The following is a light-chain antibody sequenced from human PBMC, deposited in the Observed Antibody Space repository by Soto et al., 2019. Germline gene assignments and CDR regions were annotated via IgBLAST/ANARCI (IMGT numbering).Light chain of an antibody. CDR2: SNN. CDR1: SSNIGSNY. CDR3: AAWDDSLSGVV. Sequence: QSVLTQPPSASGTPGQRVTISCSGSSSNIGSNYVYWYQQSPGTAPKLLMFSNNQRPSGVPDRFSGSKSGTSASLAISGLRSEDEADYYCAAWDDSLSGVVFGGGTKLTVL. J-gene: IGLJ2*01. V-gene: IGLV1-47*02.